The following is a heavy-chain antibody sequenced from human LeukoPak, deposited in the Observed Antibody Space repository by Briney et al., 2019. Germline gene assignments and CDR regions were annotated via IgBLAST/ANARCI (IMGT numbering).Heavy chain of an antibody. D-gene: IGHD2-2*01. J-gene: IGHJ4*02. CDR2: ISYDGSNK. V-gene: IGHV3-30-3*01. CDR3: AKDSLPAAIHTHLDY. CDR1: GFTFSSYA. Sequence: PGGSLRLSCAASGFTFSSYAMHWVRQAPGKGLEWVAVISYDGSNKYYADSVKGRFTISRDNSKNTLYLQMNSLRAEDTAVYYCAKDSLPAAIHTHLDYWGQGTLVTVSS.